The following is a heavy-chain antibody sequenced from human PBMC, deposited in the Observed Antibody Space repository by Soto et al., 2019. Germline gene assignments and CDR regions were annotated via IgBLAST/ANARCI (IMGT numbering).Heavy chain of an antibody. CDR1: EIIFEAHA. J-gene: IGHJ6*02. D-gene: IGHD2-8*01. V-gene: IGHV3-33*01. CDR2: IWYGGTT. CDR3: ARVRNNNDKRLDV. Sequence: QELLVESGGGVVRPGSSLRLSCVTSEIIFEAHAFHWVRQAPGKGLKWVAIIWYGGTTYYEDSVQGRFTISRDNSKKTVFLQMNHLRPADSGVYYCARVRNNNDKRLDVWGQGTTVNVSS.